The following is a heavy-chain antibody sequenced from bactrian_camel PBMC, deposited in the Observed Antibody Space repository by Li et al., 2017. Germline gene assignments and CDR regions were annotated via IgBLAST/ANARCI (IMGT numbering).Heavy chain of an antibody. CDR3: ATRYGATWYDFNS. D-gene: IGHD6*01. CDR2: IDDYGRRR. CDR1: QRSVSLQC. V-gene: IGHV3S54*01. J-gene: IGHJ6*01. Sequence: HVQLVESGGGSVQAGGSLTLTCSASQRSVSLQCMGWFRQAPGKEREEVARIDDYGRRRYAGSGKGRFAISRDNKKNTLYLQMDSLNSEDTAVYYCATRYGATWYDFNSWGQGTQVTVS.